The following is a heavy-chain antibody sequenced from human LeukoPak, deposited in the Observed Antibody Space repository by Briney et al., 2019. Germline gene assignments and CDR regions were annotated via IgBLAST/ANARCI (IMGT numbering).Heavy chain of an antibody. CDR1: GFTFDDYA. CDR3: ARARPSMWIDY. J-gene: IGHJ4*02. D-gene: IGHD5-12*01. Sequence: GGSLRLSCAASGFTFDDYAMHWVRQAPGKGLEWVSGISWNSGSIGYADSVKGRFTISRDSSKNTLYLQMNSLRPEDTAVYYCARARPSMWIDYWGQGTLVTVSS. CDR2: ISWNSGSI. V-gene: IGHV3-9*01.